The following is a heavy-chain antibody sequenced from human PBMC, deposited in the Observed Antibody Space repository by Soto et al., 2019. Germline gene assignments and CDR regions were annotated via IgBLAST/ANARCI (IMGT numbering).Heavy chain of an antibody. Sequence: PSETLSLTCTVSGGSISSGGYYWSWIRQPPGKGLEWIGYIYYSGSTYYNPSLKSRVTISVDTSKNQFSLKLSSVAAADTAVYYCARGRYYDSSGYYGYWGQGTLVTVSS. CDR3: ARGRYYDSSGYYGY. J-gene: IGHJ4*02. D-gene: IGHD3-22*01. CDR2: IYYSGST. CDR1: GGSISSGGYY. V-gene: IGHV4-30-4*01.